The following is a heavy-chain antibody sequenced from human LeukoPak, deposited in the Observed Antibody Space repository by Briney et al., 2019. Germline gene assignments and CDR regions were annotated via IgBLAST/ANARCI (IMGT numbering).Heavy chain of an antibody. J-gene: IGHJ3*02. CDR2: IYHSGST. V-gene: IGHV4-30-2*01. CDR1: GGSISSGGYS. Sequence: SVTLSLTCAVSGGSISSGGYSWSWIRQPPGKGLEWIGYIYHSGSTYYNPSLKSRVTISVDRSKNQFSLKLSSVTAADTAVYYCARGSGSYAFDIWGQGTMVTVSS. CDR3: ARGSGSYAFDI. D-gene: IGHD3-10*01.